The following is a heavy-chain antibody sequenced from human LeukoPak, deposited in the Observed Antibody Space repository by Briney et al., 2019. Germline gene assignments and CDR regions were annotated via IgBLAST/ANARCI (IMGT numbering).Heavy chain of an antibody. CDR2: IYPGDSDT. CDR3: ARHMGGHHQQPDY. J-gene: IGHJ4*02. V-gene: IGHV5-51*01. CDR1: GYSFTSYW. Sequence: GESLKISCKGSGYSFTSYWIGWVRQMPGKGLEWMGIIYPGDSDTRYSPSFQGQVTISVDKSSATAYLQWSSLKASDTAMYYCARHMGGHHQQPDYWGQGTRVTVSA. D-gene: IGHD6-13*01.